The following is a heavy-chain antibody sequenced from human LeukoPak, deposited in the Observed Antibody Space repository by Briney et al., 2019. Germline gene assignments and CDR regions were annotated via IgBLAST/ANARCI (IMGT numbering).Heavy chain of an antibody. J-gene: IGHJ4*02. Sequence: GGSLRLSCAASGFDFSNYGMHWVRQAPGKGLEWVTFIQYDGINKYYGDSVRVRFTISRDNSKNTLYLQMHSLRVEDTAMYYCVKSSSSQTAEDFWGQGTLVTVSS. CDR1: GFDFSNYG. CDR3: VKSSSSQTAEDF. CDR2: IQYDGINK. V-gene: IGHV3-30*02. D-gene: IGHD2-21*02.